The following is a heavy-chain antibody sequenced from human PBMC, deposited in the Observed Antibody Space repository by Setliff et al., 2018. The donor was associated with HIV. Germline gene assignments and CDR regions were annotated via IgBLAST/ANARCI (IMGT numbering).Heavy chain of an antibody. Sequence: GASVKVSCKASGYTFINFGISWVRQAPGQGLEWMGWISAYNGNTNSAQRLQGRVTLTTDTSTSTAYMELRSLRSDDTAVYYCARNFYDSSGYRYDYWGQGTLVTVSS. D-gene: IGHD3-22*01. CDR2: ISAYNGNT. CDR3: ARNFYDSSGYRYDY. CDR1: GYTFINFG. V-gene: IGHV1-18*01. J-gene: IGHJ4*02.